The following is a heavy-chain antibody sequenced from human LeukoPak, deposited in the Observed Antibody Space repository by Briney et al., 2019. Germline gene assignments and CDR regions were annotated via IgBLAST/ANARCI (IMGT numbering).Heavy chain of an antibody. V-gene: IGHV3-7*01. Sequence: GGSLRLSCAASGFTFSSYWMSWVRQAPGKGLEWVANIKQDGSEKYYVDSVKGRFTISRDNAKNSLYLQMNSLRAEDTAVYYCARDASIRVSGSYSQGENYYYYYYMDVWGKGTTVTVSS. CDR1: GFTFSSYW. CDR2: IKQDGSEK. D-gene: IGHD3-10*01. J-gene: IGHJ6*03. CDR3: ARDASIRVSGSYSQGENYYYYYYMDV.